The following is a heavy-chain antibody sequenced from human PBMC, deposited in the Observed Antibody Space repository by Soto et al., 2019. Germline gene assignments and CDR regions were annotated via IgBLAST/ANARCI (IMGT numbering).Heavy chain of an antibody. CDR1: GFTFDDYA. CDR3: AASRGFDSSGYSGYYYGMDA. D-gene: IGHD3-22*01. Sequence: EVQLVESGGGLVQPGRSLRLSCAASGFTFDDYAMHWVRQRPGRGLEWVSGITWNSDEIGYPDSVKGRFSISRDNAKKYLYLQMNSLRPDDTALYYCAASRGFDSSGYSGYYYGMDAWGQGTTVTVSS. J-gene: IGHJ6*02. CDR2: ITWNSDEI. V-gene: IGHV3-9*01.